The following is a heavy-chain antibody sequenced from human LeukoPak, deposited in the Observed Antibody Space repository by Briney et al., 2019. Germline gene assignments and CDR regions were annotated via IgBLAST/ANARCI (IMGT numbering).Heavy chain of an antibody. J-gene: IGHJ4*02. CDR2: IYYSGST. CDR1: GGSISSSSYY. CDR3: ARTSGWHLFDY. Sequence: PSGTLSLTCTVSGGSISSSSYYWGWIRQPPGKGLEWIGSIYYSGSTYYNPSLKRRVTISVDTSKNQFSLKLSSVTAADTAVYYCARTSGWHLFDYWGQGTLVTVSS. D-gene: IGHD6-19*01. V-gene: IGHV4-39*01.